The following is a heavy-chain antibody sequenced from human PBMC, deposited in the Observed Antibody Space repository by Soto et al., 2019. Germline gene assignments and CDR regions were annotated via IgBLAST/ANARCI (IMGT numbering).Heavy chain of an antibody. CDR3: AKDGNSGSYYLFDY. V-gene: IGHV3-43*01. Sequence: GGSLRLSCAASGFTFDDYIMHWVRQATGKGLEWVSLISWDGDSTYYADSVKGRFTISRDNSKNSLYLQMNSLRTEDTALYYCAKDGNSGSYYLFDYWGQGTLVTVSS. J-gene: IGHJ4*02. CDR1: GFTFDDYI. CDR2: ISWDGDST. D-gene: IGHD1-26*01.